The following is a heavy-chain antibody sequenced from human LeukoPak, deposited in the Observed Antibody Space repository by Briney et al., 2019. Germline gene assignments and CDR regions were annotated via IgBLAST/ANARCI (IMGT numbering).Heavy chain of an antibody. CDR2: ISSSSSYI. CDR3: AREPYSSAWLFDY. D-gene: IGHD6-19*01. J-gene: IGHJ4*02. Sequence: GGSLRLSCAASGFTFGSYTMNWVRQAPGKGLEWVSSISSSSSYIYYADSMKGRFTISRDNAKNSLYPQLNSLTAGDTAVYYCAREPYSSAWLFDYWGQGTLVTVSS. CDR1: GFTFGSYT. V-gene: IGHV3-21*01.